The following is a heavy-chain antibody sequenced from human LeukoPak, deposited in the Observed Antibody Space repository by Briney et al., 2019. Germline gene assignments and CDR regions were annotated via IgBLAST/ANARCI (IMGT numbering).Heavy chain of an antibody. CDR1: GFTFSSYS. CDR3: ASDDAYYDYVWGSYSFDY. D-gene: IGHD3-16*01. J-gene: IGHJ4*02. CDR2: ISSSSSTI. Sequence: GGSLRLSCAASGFTFSSYSMNWVRQAPGKGLEWVSYISSSSSTIYYADSVKGRFTISRDNAKNSLYLQMNSLRAEDTAVYYCASDDAYYDYVWGSYSFDYWGQGTLVTVSS. V-gene: IGHV3-48*01.